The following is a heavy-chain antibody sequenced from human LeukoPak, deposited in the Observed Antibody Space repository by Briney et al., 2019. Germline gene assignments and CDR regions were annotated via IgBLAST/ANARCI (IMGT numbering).Heavy chain of an antibody. D-gene: IGHD6-13*01. J-gene: IGHJ4*02. Sequence: PSETLSLTCAVYGGSFSAYYWSWIRQPPGKGLEWIVEINHSGSTNYNPSLKSRVTISVDTSRNQFSLKVSPVTAADTAVYYCARSERSGIYFDYWGQGTLVTVSS. CDR1: GGSFSAYY. CDR2: INHSGST. CDR3: ARSERSGIYFDY. V-gene: IGHV4-34*01.